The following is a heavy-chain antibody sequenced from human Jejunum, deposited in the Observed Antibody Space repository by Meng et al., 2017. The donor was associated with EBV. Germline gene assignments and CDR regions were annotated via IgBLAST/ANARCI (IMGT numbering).Heavy chain of an antibody. CDR2: ISFDGSDI. V-gene: IGHV3-30*18. D-gene: IGHD2-21*01. CDR3: AKAIEVMGYYSDY. CDR1: GFTLSNYG. J-gene: IGHJ4*02. Sequence: QVEPVGSGGGGVQPGGSLRLSCAASGFTLSNYGMHWVRQAPGKGLEWVAIISFDGSDIYYADSVKGRFTISRDNSKNTLYLQMNSLRAEDTAVYYCAKAIEVMGYYSDYWGQGTLVTVSS.